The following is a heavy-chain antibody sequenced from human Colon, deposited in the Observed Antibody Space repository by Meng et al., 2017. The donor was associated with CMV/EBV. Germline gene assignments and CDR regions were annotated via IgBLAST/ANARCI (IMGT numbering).Heavy chain of an antibody. CDR2: ISGSGGST. J-gene: IGHJ4*02. CDR3: DGSDF. V-gene: IGHV3-23*01. CDR1: GFTFRNYA. Sequence: GESLKISCAVSGFTFRNYAVNWVRQAPGKGLEWVSTISGSGGSTYYADSLKGRFTISRDNSKNTLYLQMNRLTAEDTALYYCDGSDFWGQGTLVTVSS. D-gene: IGHD6-25*01.